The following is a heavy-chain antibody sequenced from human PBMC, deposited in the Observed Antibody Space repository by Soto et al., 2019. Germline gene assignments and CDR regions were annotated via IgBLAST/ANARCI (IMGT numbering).Heavy chain of an antibody. J-gene: IGHJ5*02. CDR3: AKPPPVAPEYYNWFDP. CDR2: ISGSGGST. D-gene: IGHD6-6*01. Sequence: PGRSRRLPCAASAFTFSSYAMSWVRQAPGKGLEWVSAISGSGGSTYYADSVKGRFTISRDNSKNTLYLQMNSLRAEDTAVYYCAKPPPVAPEYYNWFDPWGQGTLVTVSS. V-gene: IGHV3-23*01. CDR1: AFTFSSYA.